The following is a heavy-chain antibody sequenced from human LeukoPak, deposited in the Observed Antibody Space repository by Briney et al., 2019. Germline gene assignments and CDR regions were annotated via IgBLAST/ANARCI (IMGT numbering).Heavy chain of an antibody. CDR1: GGSISSYY. J-gene: IGHJ4*02. V-gene: IGHV4-59*12. CDR3: ARDRSDSSGYYYFFDD. D-gene: IGHD3-22*01. CDR2: IYYSGST. Sequence: SETLSLTCTVSGGSISSYYWSWIRQPPGKGLEWIGYIYYSGSTNYNPSLESRVTISVDTSKNQFSLKLSSVTAADTAVYYCARDRSDSSGYYYFFDDWGQGTLVTVSS.